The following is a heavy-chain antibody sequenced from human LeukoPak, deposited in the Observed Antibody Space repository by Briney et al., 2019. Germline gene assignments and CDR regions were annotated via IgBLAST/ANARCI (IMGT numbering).Heavy chain of an antibody. CDR2: IIPIFGTA. D-gene: IGHD6-13*01. J-gene: IGHJ4*02. CDR3: AKLEAGRYSSSWYKLDY. Sequence: AASVTVSCTASGGTFSSYAISWVRQAPGQGLEWMGGIIPIFGTANYAQKFQGRVTIIADESTSTAYMELSSLRSEDTAVYYCAKLEAGRYSSSWYKLDYWGQGTLVTVSS. V-gene: IGHV1-69*13. CDR1: GGTFSSYA.